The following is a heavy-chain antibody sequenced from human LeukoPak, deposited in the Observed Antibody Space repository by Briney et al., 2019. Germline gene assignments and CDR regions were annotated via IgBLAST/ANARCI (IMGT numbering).Heavy chain of an antibody. CDR1: GGSISSGDYY. D-gene: IGHD2-15*01. Sequence: SETLSPTCTVSGGSISSGDYYWSWIRQPPGEGLEWIGYIYYSGSTYYNPSLKSRVTISVDTSKNQFSLKLSSVTAADTAVYYCARVFAASYYYYMDVWGKGTTVTVSS. V-gene: IGHV4-30-4*08. J-gene: IGHJ6*03. CDR3: ARVFAASYYYYMDV. CDR2: IYYSGST.